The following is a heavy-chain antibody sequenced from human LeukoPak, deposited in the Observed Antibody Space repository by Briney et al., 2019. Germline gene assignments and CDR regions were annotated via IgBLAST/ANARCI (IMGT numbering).Heavy chain of an antibody. CDR3: AGSRVPAAII. D-gene: IGHD2-2*01. V-gene: IGHV4-59*01. J-gene: IGHJ4*02. CDR1: GGSISSYY. CDR2: MHHSGST. Sequence: SETLSLTCTVSGGSISSYYWSWIRQPPGKGLEWIGYMHHSGSTNYNPSLKSRVTISTDTSKNQFSLKLSSVTAADTAVYYCAGSRVPAAIIWGQGTLVTVSS.